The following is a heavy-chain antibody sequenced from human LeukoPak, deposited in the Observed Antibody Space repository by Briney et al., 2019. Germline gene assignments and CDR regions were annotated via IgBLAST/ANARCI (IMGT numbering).Heavy chain of an antibody. CDR2: SNPNSGGT. Sequence: VKDSCKASGYTFTGYYMHWVGQAAGQGLEWMGWSNPNSGGTNYAQKFQGRVTMTRDTSISTAYMELSRLRSDDTAVYYCARDSRVRAAHSGWFDPWGQGTLVTVSS. D-gene: IGHD1-26*01. CDR3: ARDSRVRAAHSGWFDP. CDR1: GYTFTGYY. V-gene: IGHV1-2*02. J-gene: IGHJ5*02.